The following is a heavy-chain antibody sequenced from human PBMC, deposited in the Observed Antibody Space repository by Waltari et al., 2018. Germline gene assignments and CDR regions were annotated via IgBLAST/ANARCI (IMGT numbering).Heavy chain of an antibody. Sequence: EVQLLESGGGLVQPGGSLRLSCAASGFTFSSYAMSWVRQAPGGGLEWVSAISGSGGSTYYADSVKGRFTISRDNSKNTLYLQMNSLRAEDTAVYYCAKDLGYCSSTSCYPAFDWGQGTLVTVSS. J-gene: IGHJ4*02. CDR3: AKDLGYCSSTSCYPAFD. D-gene: IGHD2-2*01. CDR2: ISGSGGST. V-gene: IGHV3-23*01. CDR1: GFTFSSYA.